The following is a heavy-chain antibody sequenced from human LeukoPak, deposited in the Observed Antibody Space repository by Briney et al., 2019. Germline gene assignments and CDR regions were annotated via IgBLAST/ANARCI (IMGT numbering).Heavy chain of an antibody. J-gene: IGHJ2*01. Sequence: SETLSLTCTVSGGSISSSSYYWGWIRQPPGKGLEWIGSIYYSGSTNYNPSLKSRVTISVDTSKNQFSLKLSSVTAADTAVYYCASWSMVTEYFDLWGRGTLVTVSS. CDR3: ASWSMVTEYFDL. CDR2: IYYSGST. CDR1: GGSISSSSYY. D-gene: IGHD5-18*01. V-gene: IGHV4-39*07.